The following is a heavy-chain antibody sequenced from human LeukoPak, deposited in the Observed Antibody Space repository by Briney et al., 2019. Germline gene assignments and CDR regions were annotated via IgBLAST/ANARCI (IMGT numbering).Heavy chain of an antibody. J-gene: IGHJ4*02. D-gene: IGHD6-13*01. CDR2: ISSISSII. CDR1: GSTFSTYS. Sequence: GGSLRLSCAASGSTFSTYSMSWVRQAPGKGLEWVSYISSISSIIYYADSVKGRFTISRDNARNSLYLQMNSLRAEDTAVYYCTRSRPGTEAGQPNFDYWGQGTLVTVSS. V-gene: IGHV3-48*01. CDR3: TRSRPGTEAGQPNFDY.